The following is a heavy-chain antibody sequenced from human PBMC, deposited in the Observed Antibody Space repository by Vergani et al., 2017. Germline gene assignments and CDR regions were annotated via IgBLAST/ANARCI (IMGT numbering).Heavy chain of an antibody. CDR1: GFSVSNSC. CDR2: IQYDGSDI. Sequence: QVQLVESGGGVVQPGGSPRLSCVASGFSVSNSCMHWVRQTPGKGLEWVAFIQYDGSDIFYSDFVEGRFTISRDNSKNSLYLQMRSLRFDDTAVYFCANSVIAGNVVVAYFGMDVWGRGTTVTVSS. CDR3: ANSVIAGNVVVAYFGMDV. D-gene: IGHD2-21*01. V-gene: IGHV3-30*02. J-gene: IGHJ6*02.